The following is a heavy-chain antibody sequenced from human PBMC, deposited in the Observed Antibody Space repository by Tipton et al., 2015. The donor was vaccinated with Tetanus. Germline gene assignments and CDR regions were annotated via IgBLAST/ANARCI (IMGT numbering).Heavy chain of an antibody. V-gene: IGHV4-34*01. CDR1: GGSFSGYY. J-gene: IGHJ6*02. CDR2: INHSGST. D-gene: IGHD2-15*01. CDR3: ARERLVAATDYYYGMDV. Sequence: TLSLTCAVYGGSFSGYYWSWIRQPPGKGLEWIGEINHSGSTNYNPSLKSRVTISVDTSKNPFPLKLSSVTAADTAVYYCARERLVAATDYYYGMDVWGQGTTVTVSS.